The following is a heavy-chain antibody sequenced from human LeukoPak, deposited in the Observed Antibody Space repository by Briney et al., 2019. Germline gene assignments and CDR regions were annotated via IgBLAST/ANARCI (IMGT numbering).Heavy chain of an antibody. D-gene: IGHD6-19*01. Sequence: GGSLRLSCAASGFTFSSYGMSWVRQAPGKGLEWVSSIRGGGGSAFYADSVKGRFTISRDNSKNTLSLQVNSLRAEDTAIYYCARSLGRGWQIDYWGQGTLVTASS. CDR1: GFTFSSYG. CDR2: IRGGGGSA. V-gene: IGHV3-23*01. J-gene: IGHJ4*02. CDR3: ARSLGRGWQIDY.